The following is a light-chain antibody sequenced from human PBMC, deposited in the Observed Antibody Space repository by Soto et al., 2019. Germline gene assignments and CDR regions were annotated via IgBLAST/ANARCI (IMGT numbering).Light chain of an antibody. V-gene: IGLV2-14*01. CDR1: SSDIGTYKY. Sequence: QSVLTQPGSVSGSPGQSITISCTGTSSDIGTYKYVSWLQHPPGKAPKLIIFEVSNRPSGISDRFSGFKSSNTAYLTISGVQPEDEADYHCSSYTTIKTVVFGGGTKVTVL. CDR2: EVS. J-gene: IGLJ2*01. CDR3: SSYTTIKTVV.